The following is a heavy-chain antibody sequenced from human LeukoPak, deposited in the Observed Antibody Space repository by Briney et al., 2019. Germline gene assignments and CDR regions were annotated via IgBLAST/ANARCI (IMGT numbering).Heavy chain of an antibody. CDR1: GYTFTGYY. V-gene: IGHV1-2*02. CDR3: ARVKPIAAAGPNYYFDY. Sequence: ASVKVSCKASGYTFTGYYMHWVRQAPGQGLEWMGWINPNSGGTNYAQKFQGRVTMTRDTSISTAYMELTWLTSDDTAVYYCARVKPIAAAGPNYYFDYWGQGTLVTVSS. D-gene: IGHD6-13*01. CDR2: INPNSGGT. J-gene: IGHJ4*02.